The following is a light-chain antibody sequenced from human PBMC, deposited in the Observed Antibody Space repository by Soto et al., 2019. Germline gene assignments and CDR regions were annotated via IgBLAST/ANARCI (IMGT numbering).Light chain of an antibody. J-gene: IGKJ4*01. CDR3: QQRSNCPLT. CDR2: DAS. V-gene: IGKV3-11*01. Sequence: EIVLTQSPATLSLSPGERATLSCRASQSVSSYLAWYQQKPGQAPRLLIYDASNRATGIPARFSGSGSGTDFTLTISSLEPDDFAVYYCQQRSNCPLTFGGGTKVGSN. CDR1: QSVSSY.